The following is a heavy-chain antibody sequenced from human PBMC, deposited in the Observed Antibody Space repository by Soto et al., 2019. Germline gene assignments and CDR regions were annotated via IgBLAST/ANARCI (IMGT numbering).Heavy chain of an antibody. D-gene: IGHD2-2*01. CDR1: GYKFTAYC. CDR3: ARFSSSSGFDF. CDR2: INGNTGDT. J-gene: IGHJ4*02. Sequence: ASVKVSCKASGYKFTAYCLHWVRQAPGQGLEWIGWINGNTGDTSFARKFQGWVTLTMNASINTAYMDLSRLKSDDTALYYCARFSSSSGFDFWGPGSLVTVSS. V-gene: IGHV1-2*04.